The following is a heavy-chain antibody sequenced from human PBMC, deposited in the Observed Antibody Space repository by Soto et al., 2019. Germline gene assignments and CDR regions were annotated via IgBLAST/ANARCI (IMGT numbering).Heavy chain of an antibody. V-gene: IGHV5-10-1*03. Sequence: EVRLEQSGAEVKKSGESLTISCKGSGYSFAGYWITWVRQKPGKGLEWMGRIDPSDSQTYYSPSFRGHLTISVTKSITTVFLQWSSLRASDTAMYYCARQIYDSDTGPNFQYYFDSWGQGTPVTVSS. CDR3: ARQIYDSDTGPNFQYYFDS. D-gene: IGHD3-22*01. J-gene: IGHJ4*02. CDR2: IDPSDSQT. CDR1: GYSFAGYW.